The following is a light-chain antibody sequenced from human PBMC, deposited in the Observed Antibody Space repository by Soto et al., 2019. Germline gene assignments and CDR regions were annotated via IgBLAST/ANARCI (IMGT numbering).Light chain of an antibody. CDR3: QQYNNWPPTWT. CDR1: QSVSNN. CDR2: GVS. Sequence: EIVMKQSPATLSVSPGESATLSCRASQSVSNNLAWYQQKPGQTPRLLIYGVSTRATGFPARFSGSGSGTEFTLTISSLQSEDFAVYYCQQYNNWPPTWTFGQGTKVDIK. V-gene: IGKV3-15*01. J-gene: IGKJ1*01.